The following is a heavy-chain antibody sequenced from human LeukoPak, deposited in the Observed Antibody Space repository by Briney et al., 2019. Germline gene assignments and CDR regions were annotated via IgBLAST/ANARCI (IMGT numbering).Heavy chain of an antibody. CDR3: ARDYGSGLTKGYYLDS. CDR1: GFTFSSYA. CDR2: ISYDGTNK. J-gene: IGHJ4*02. Sequence: PGGSLRLSCAASGFTFSSYALHWVRQGPGKGLEWVGIISYDGTNKNLADSVNGRFTISRDNSKSTLYLQMNSLRAEDTAIYYCARDYGSGLTKGYYLDSWGQGTLVTVSS. D-gene: IGHD3-10*01. V-gene: IGHV3-30*04.